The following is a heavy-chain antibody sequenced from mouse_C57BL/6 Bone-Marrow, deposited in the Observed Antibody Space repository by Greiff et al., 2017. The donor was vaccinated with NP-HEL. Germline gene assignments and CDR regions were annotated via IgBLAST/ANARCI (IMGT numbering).Heavy chain of an antibody. CDR3: ARYGYHYYAMDY. CDR1: GYTFTSYW. Sequence: ASGYTFTSYWMHWVKQRPGQGLEWIGNINPSNGGTNYNEKFKSKATLTVDKSSSTAYMQLSSLTSEDSAVYYCARYGYHYYAMDYWGQGTSVTVSS. D-gene: IGHD2-2*01. J-gene: IGHJ4*01. CDR2: INPSNGGT. V-gene: IGHV1-53*01.